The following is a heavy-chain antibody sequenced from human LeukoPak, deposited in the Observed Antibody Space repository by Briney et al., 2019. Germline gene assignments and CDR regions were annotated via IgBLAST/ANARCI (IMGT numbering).Heavy chain of an antibody. CDR1: GFAFRAYA. D-gene: IGHD2-8*02. CDR2: ISVDAHTK. CDR3: ARDLSEKYCIDY. J-gene: IGHJ4*02. V-gene: IGHV3-30-3*01. Sequence: GGSLRLSCAASGFAFRAYAIHWVRQAPGKGLEWISFISVDAHTKYYANSVKGRLTISRDNSKNTLSLQMNSLRAEDTAIYYCARDLSEKYCIDYWGQGTLVTVSS.